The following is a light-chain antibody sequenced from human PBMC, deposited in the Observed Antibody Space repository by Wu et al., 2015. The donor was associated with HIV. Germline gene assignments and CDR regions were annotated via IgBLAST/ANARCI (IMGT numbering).Light chain of an antibody. V-gene: IGKV3-15*01. CDR1: QSVNSN. Sequence: EIVMTQSPATLSVSPGEGATLSCRASQSVNSNLAWYQQKPGQSPRLLIYSASTRATGIPARFSGSGSGTEFTLTISSMQSEDFAVYYCQQYNNWPPLTFGGGTKVEIK. CDR2: SAS. CDR3: QQYNNWPPLT. J-gene: IGKJ4*01.